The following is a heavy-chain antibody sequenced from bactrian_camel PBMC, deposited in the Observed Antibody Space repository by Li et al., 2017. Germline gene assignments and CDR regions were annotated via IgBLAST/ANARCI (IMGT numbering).Heavy chain of an antibody. V-gene: IGHV3S63*01. CDR2: ISTRGIT. Sequence: HVQLVESGGGSVQAGGSLRLSCTRSGFTFDDSDMAWYRQGPGNECELVSSISTRGITYYADSVKGRFTISQDNAKNTVYLQMSSLKADDTGMYYCAAALQPSDECLLIESQYHYWGQGTQVTVS. CDR1: GFTFDDSD. CDR3: AAALQPSDECLLIESQYHY. J-gene: IGHJ4*01.